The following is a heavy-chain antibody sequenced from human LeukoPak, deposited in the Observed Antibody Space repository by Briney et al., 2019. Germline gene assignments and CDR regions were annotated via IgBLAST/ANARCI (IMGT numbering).Heavy chain of an antibody. CDR1: GGTFSSYA. D-gene: IGHD3-22*01. V-gene: IGHV1-69*04. J-gene: IGHJ4*02. CDR2: IIPILGIA. Sequence: SVKVSCKASGGTFSSYAISWVRQAPGQGLEWMGRIIPILGIANYAQKFQGRVTNTADKSTSTAYMELSSLRSEDTAVYYCARDPPNYYDSSALDYWGQGTLVTVSS. CDR3: ARDPPNYYDSSALDY.